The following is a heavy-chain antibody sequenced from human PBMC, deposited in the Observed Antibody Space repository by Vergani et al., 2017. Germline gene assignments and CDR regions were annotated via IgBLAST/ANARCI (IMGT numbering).Heavy chain of an antibody. CDR2: ISAYNGNT. CDR3: ARDNRDYDFWSGYYTGDGMDV. CDR1: GYTFTSYG. Sequence: QVQLVQSGAEVKKPGASVKVSCKASGYTFTSYGISWVRQAPGQGLEWMGWISAYNGNTNYAQKLQGRVTMTTDTSTSTAYMELRSLRSDDTAVYYCARDNRDYDFWSGYYTGDGMDVWGQGTTVTVSS. D-gene: IGHD3-3*01. V-gene: IGHV1-18*01. J-gene: IGHJ6*02.